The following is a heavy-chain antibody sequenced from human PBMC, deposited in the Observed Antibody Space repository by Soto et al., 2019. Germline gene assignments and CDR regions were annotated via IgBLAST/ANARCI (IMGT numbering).Heavy chain of an antibody. Sequence: GGSLRLSCAASGFTFSDYAMNWVRQAPGKGLEWVSSISYTGDFIYYADSVKGRFTISRDNAKNALYLQMTGLRGDDTAVYYCARDLLSGANYYPHWGQGTLVTVSS. CDR2: ISYTGDFI. J-gene: IGHJ4*02. D-gene: IGHD1-7*01. CDR1: GFTFSDYA. CDR3: ARDLLSGANYYPH. V-gene: IGHV3-21*04.